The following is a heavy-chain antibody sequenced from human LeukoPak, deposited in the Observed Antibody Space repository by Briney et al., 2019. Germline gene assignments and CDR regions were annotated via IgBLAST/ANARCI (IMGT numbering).Heavy chain of an antibody. V-gene: IGHV1-69*13. J-gene: IGHJ3*02. CDR3: ARAPAFLLWFGELLGAFDI. CDR1: GGTFSSYA. Sequence: SVKVSCTASGGTFSSYAISWVRQAPGQGLEWMGGIIPILGTANYAQKFQARVTITADESTSTAYMELSSLRSEDTAVYYCARAPAFLLWFGELLGAFDIWGQGTMVTVSS. CDR2: IIPILGTA. D-gene: IGHD3-10*01.